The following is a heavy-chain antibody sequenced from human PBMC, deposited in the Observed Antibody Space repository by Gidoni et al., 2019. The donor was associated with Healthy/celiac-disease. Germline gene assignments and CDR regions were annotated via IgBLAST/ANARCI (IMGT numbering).Heavy chain of an antibody. V-gene: IGHV3-21*01. CDR2: ISSSSSYI. CDR3: ARASLKEYSYGY. CDR1: GFTFSSYS. J-gene: IGHJ4*02. Sequence: EVQLVESVGGLVKPGGSLRLSCAAPGFTFSSYSMNWVRQEPGNGLGWVSSISSSSSYIYYADSVKGRFTISRDNAKNSRYLQMNSLRAEETAVYYCARASLKEYSYGYWGQGTLVTVSS. D-gene: IGHD5-18*01.